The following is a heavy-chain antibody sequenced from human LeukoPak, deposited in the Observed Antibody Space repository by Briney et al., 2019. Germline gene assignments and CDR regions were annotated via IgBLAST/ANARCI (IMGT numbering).Heavy chain of an antibody. CDR3: TSETKTSSGWTQSTTPFDY. V-gene: IGHV3-73*01. CDR2: IRSKANSYAT. D-gene: IGHD6-19*01. CDR1: GFTFSGSA. J-gene: IGHJ4*02. Sequence: GGSLRLSCAASGFTFSGSAMHWVRQASGKGLEWVGRIRSKANSYATAYAASVKGRFTISRDDSKNTAYLQMNSLKTEDTAVYYCTSETKTSSGWTQSTTPFDYWGQGTLVTVSS.